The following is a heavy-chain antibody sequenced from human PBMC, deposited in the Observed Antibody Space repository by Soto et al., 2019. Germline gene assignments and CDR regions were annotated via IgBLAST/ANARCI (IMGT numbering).Heavy chain of an antibody. D-gene: IGHD5-18*01. J-gene: IGHJ4*02. CDR1: GGSISSYY. Sequence: QVQLQESGPGLVKPSETLSLTCTVSGGSISSYYWSWIRQPPGKGLEWIGYIYYSGSTNYNPSLKSRVTIAVDTSKNQFSLKLRSVTAADTAVYYCARDNGYSYGYTLDHWGQGTLVTVSS. V-gene: IGHV4-59*01. CDR3: ARDNGYSYGYTLDH. CDR2: IYYSGST.